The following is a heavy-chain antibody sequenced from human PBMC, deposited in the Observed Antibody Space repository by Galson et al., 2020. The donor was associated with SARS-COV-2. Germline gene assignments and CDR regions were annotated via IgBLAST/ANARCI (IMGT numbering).Heavy chain of an antibody. CDR2: IYYSGST. CDR3: ARQRMATIFGVVIIGAGMDV. Sequence: SPTLSLPCTVSGGSISSYYWSWIRQPSGKGLEWIGYIYYSGSTNYNPSLKSRVTISVDTSKNQFSLKLSSVTAADTAVYYCARQRMATIFGVVIIGAGMDVWGQGTTVTVSS. CDR1: GGSISSYY. D-gene: IGHD3-3*01. V-gene: IGHV4-59*08. J-gene: IGHJ6*02.